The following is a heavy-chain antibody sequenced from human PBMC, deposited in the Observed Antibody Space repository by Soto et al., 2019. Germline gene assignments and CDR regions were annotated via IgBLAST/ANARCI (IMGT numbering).Heavy chain of an antibody. J-gene: IGHJ4*02. CDR2: INSDGSST. CDR1: GFIFSSYW. V-gene: IGHV3-74*01. Sequence: PGGSPRLSCAASGFIFSSYWMHWVRQAPGKGLVWVSRINSDGSSTSYADSVKGRFTISRDNAKNTLYLQMNSLRAEDTAVYYCVRTSLVVAAATREDYWGQGTLVTVSS. CDR3: VRTSLVVAAATREDY. D-gene: IGHD2-15*01.